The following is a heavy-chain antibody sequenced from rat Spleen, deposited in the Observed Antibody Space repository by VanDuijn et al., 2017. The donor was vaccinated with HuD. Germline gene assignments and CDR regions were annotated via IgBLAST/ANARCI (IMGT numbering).Heavy chain of an antibody. Sequence: QVQLKESGPGLVQPSQTLSLTCTVSGFSLTSYHVHWVRQPPGKGLEWRGVMWSDGDTSYNSALKSRLSISRDTSKSQVFLKMSSLQTEDTATYYCARDPSNNYDVMDAWGQGASVTVSS. CDR3: ARDPSNNYDVMDA. CDR2: MWSDGDT. V-gene: IGHV2-32*01. J-gene: IGHJ4*01. CDR1: GFSLTSYH. D-gene: IGHD1-10*01.